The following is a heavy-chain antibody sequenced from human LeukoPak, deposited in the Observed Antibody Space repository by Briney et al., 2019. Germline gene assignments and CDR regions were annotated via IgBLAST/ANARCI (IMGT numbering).Heavy chain of an antibody. V-gene: IGHV3-21*01. CDR3: ARDLLPAYCSSTSYTCGNAFDI. J-gene: IGHJ3*02. Sequence: GGSLRLSCAASGFTFSSYSMNWVRQAPGKGLEWVSSISSSSSYIYYADSVKGRFTISRDNAKNSLCLQMNSLRAEDTAVYYCARDLLPAYCSSTSYTCGNAFDIWGQGTMVTVSS. D-gene: IGHD2-2*01. CDR1: GFTFSSYS. CDR2: ISSSSSYI.